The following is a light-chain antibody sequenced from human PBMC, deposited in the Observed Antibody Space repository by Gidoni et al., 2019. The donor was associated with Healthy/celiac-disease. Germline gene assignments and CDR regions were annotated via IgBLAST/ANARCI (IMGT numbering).Light chain of an antibody. J-gene: IGLJ2*01. CDR2: GKN. V-gene: IGLV3-19*01. CDR3: NSRDSSGNHPGV. Sequence: SSELTQDPAVSVALGQTVRITCQGDSLRSYYASWYQKKPGQAPVLVIYGKNNRPSGIPDLFAGSSSGNTASLAITGAQAEDEADYYCNSRDSSGNHPGVFGGGTKLTVL. CDR1: SLRSYY.